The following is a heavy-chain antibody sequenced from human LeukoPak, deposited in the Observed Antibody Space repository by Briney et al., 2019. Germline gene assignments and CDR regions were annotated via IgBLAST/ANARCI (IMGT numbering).Heavy chain of an antibody. CDR2: IYVSGST. Sequence: SETLSLTCTVAGGSITSSSYYWGWIRQPPWKGLEWFGSIYVSGSTYYNPAVKVRVTISVDTSKYQFSLKLSSVTAADTDVYYCARVGYSSGWYYFDYWGQGTLVTVSS. CDR3: ARVGYSSGWYYFDY. J-gene: IGHJ4*02. V-gene: IGHV4-39*07. D-gene: IGHD6-19*01. CDR1: GGSITSSSYY.